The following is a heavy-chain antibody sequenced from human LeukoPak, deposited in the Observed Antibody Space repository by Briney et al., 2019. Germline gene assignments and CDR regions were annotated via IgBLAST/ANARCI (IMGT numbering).Heavy chain of an antibody. V-gene: IGHV4-59*08. J-gene: IGHJ4*02. CDR2: IYYSGST. Sequence: PSETLSLPCSVCGGSIHSYYWRWLRQPPGKGLEWIGYIYYSGSTNYNPSLKSRVTISVDTSKNQFSLKLSSVTAAVTAVYNCARLAAAGERLFDYWGQGTLVTVSS. CDR3: ARLAAAGERLFDY. CDR1: GGSIHSYY. D-gene: IGHD6-13*01.